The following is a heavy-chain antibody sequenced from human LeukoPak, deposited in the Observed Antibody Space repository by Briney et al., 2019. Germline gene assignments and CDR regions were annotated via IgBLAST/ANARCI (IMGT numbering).Heavy chain of an antibody. CDR2: IYTSGST. CDR3: ASPGGYCSSTSCYKKAFDI. Sequence: SQTLSLTCTVSGGSISSGSYYWSWIRQPAGKGLEWIGRIYTSGSTNYNPSLKSRDTISVDTSKNQFSLKLSSVTAADTAVYYCASPGGYCSSTSCYKKAFDIWGQGTMVTVSS. J-gene: IGHJ3*02. D-gene: IGHD2-2*02. V-gene: IGHV4-61*02. CDR1: GGSISSGSYY.